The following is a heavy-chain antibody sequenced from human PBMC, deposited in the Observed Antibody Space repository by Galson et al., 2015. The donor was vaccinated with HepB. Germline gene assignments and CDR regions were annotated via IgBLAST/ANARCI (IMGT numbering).Heavy chain of an antibody. Sequence: SLRLSCAASGFTFSNNNMHWVRQAPGKGLEWVAVIWFDGTNKFHGDPVKGRFTISRDNSNNTLFLQMSSLRAEDTAVYYCARDEGDAMDVWGQGTTVTVSS. J-gene: IGHJ6*02. CDR3: ARDEGDAMDV. V-gene: IGHV3-33*08. CDR1: GFTFSNNN. CDR2: IWFDGTNK.